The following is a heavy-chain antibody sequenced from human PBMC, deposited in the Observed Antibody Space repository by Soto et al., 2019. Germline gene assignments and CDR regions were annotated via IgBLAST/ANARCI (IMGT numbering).Heavy chain of an antibody. CDR3: ARILIGFENFDS. D-gene: IGHD3-9*01. V-gene: IGHV4-39*01. CDR1: GGSISSSSYY. Sequence: SETLSLTCTVSGGSISSSSYYWGWIRQPPGKGLEWIGNIYYSGSTYYNPSLKSRITISVDTSKNQFSLRLSSVTAADTAVYYCARILIGFENFDSWGQGSLVTVSS. CDR2: IYYSGST. J-gene: IGHJ4*02.